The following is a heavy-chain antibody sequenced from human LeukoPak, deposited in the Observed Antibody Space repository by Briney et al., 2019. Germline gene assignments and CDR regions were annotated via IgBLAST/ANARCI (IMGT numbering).Heavy chain of an antibody. CDR3: ARKESGFDY. J-gene: IGHJ4*02. V-gene: IGHV4-39*07. Sequence: SETLSLTCTVSGGSISSSSYYWGWIRQPPGKGLEWIGSIYFSGSTYYNPYLKSRITISVDTSKNQFSLKLSSVTAADTAVYYCARKESGFDYWGQGTLVTVSS. D-gene: IGHD3-10*01. CDR2: IYFSGST. CDR1: GGSISSSSYY.